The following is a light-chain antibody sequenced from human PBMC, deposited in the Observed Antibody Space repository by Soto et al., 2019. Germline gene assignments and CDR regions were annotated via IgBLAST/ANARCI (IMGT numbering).Light chain of an antibody. CDR2: AAS. V-gene: IGKV1-17*02. Sequence: DIQMTQSPSSLSASVVDRVTITFRTSQTISDYLNWYQHKPGKAPKLLISAASSLQSGVPSRFSGSGSGTEFTLTISNLQPDDSATYYCQQYSSYWTFGQGTKVDI. CDR1: QTISDY. CDR3: QQYSSYWT. J-gene: IGKJ1*01.